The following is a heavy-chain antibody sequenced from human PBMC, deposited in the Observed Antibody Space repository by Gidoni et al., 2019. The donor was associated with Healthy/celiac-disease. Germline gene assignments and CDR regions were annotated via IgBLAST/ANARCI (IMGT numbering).Heavy chain of an antibody. V-gene: IGHV4-61*02. J-gene: IGHJ6*03. CDR2: NYTSGST. Sequence: QVQLQESGPGLVKPSQTLSLTCTVSGGSISRGSYYWSWIRQPAGKGLEWIGRNYTSGSTNYNPSLKSRVTMSVDTSKNQFSLKLSSVTAADTAVYYCARVYSNSQYYYYYYMDVWGKGTTVTVSS. CDR3: ARVYSNSQYYYYYYMDV. CDR1: GGSISRGSYY. D-gene: IGHD4-4*01.